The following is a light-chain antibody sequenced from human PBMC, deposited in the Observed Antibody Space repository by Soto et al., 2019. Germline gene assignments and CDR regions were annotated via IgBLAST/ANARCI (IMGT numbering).Light chain of an antibody. J-gene: IGKJ2*01. CDR2: GAS. V-gene: IGKV3-15*01. CDR3: QHYNNWPPYT. Sequence: EIVMTQSPATLSVSPGERATLSCRASQRVSSNLAWYQQKPGQAPRLLIYGASTRATGIPARFSGSGSGTEFTLTISGLQSEDFALYYCQHYNNWPPYTFGQGTKLEIK. CDR1: QRVSSN.